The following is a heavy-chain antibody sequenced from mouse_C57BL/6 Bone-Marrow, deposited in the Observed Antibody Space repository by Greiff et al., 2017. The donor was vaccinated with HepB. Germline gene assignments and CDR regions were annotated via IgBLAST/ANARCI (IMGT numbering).Heavy chain of an antibody. J-gene: IGHJ1*03. V-gene: IGHV1-76*01. CDR2: IYPGSGNT. D-gene: IGHD1-1*01. Sequence: QVQLQQSGAELVRPGASVKLSCKASGYTFTDYYINWVKQRPGQGLEWIARIYPGSGNTYYNENFKGKATLTAEKSSSTAYMQLSSLTSEDSAVYFCARWANYYGSSYWYFDVWGTGTTVTVSS. CDR3: ARWANYYGSSYWYFDV. CDR1: GYTFTDYY.